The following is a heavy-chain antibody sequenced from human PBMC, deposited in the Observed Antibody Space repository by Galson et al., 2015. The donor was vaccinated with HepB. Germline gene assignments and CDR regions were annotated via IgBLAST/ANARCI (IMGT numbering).Heavy chain of an antibody. CDR3: ARVKFVISWFDS. D-gene: IGHD2-21*01. Sequence: LSLTCAVSGDSMNSNDWWTWVRQSPGKGLEWIGDINHSGSTRYNPSLRSRVAMSLDKSKNQFSLQLNSVTAADTAFYFCARVKFVISWFDSWGQGTLVSVSS. J-gene: IGHJ5*01. CDR1: GDSMNSNDW. V-gene: IGHV4-4*01. CDR2: INHSGST.